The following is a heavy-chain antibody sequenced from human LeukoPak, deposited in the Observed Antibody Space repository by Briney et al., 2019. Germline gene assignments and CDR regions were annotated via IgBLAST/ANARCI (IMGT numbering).Heavy chain of an antibody. CDR3: VKGLSSTSKYYFDY. V-gene: IGHV3-23*01. CDR2: ISGTGGST. Sequence: GGSLRLSCVAPEFTFRSYAMSWVRQAPGKGLEWVSSISGTGGSTYYADSVKGRFTISRDDSMNTLYLQMNSVRAEDTALYYCVKGLSSTSKYYFDYWGQGTLVTVSS. D-gene: IGHD2-2*01. J-gene: IGHJ4*02. CDR1: EFTFRSYA.